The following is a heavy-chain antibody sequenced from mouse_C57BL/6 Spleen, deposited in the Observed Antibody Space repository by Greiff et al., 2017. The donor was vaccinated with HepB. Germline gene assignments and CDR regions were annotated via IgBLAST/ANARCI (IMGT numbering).Heavy chain of an antibody. CDR3: ARVDYSYAMDY. V-gene: IGHV3-6*01. CDR2: ISYDGSN. D-gene: IGHD1-1*01. Sequence: EESGPGLVKPSQSLSLTCSVTGYSITSGYYWNWIRQFPGNKLEWMGYISYDGSNNYNPSLKNRISITRDTSKNQFFLKLNSVTTEDTATYYCARVDYSYAMDYWGQGTSVTVSS. CDR1: GYSITSGYY. J-gene: IGHJ4*01.